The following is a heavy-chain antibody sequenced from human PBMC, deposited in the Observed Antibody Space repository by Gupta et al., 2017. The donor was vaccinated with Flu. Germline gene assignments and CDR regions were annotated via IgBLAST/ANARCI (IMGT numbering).Heavy chain of an antibody. V-gene: IGHV3-48*01. CDR3: AREGGTYRNFDF. D-gene: IGHD1-26*01. J-gene: IGHJ4*02. Sequence: VRQAPGKVLEWISYIKSSSSTIYYADPVKGRFTISRDNAKNSLYLQMNSLRAEDTAVYYCAREGGTYRNFDFWGQGTLVTVSS. CDR2: IKSSSSTI.